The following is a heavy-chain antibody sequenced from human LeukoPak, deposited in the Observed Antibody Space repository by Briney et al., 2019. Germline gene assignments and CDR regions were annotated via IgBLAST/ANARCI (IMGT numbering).Heavy chain of an antibody. V-gene: IGHV3-30*18. CDR1: GFTFSYYG. Sequence: GGSLRLSCAASGFTFSYYGMHWVRQAPGRGLEWVAVISHDGSNKYYADSVKGRSTIPRDNSKNTLYLQMNSLRPEDTSVYYCAKPGKRRVVTITDFDYWGQGTLVTVSS. CDR2: ISHDGSNK. J-gene: IGHJ4*02. CDR3: AKPGKRRVVTITDFDY. D-gene: IGHD3-22*01.